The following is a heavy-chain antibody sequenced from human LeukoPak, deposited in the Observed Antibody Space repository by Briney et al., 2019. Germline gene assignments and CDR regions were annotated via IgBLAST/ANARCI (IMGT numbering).Heavy chain of an antibody. CDR3: ARETGYSTSWYAYYFDY. D-gene: IGHD6-13*01. CDR2: IHSDGTT. J-gene: IGHJ4*02. V-gene: IGHV3-53*01. CDR1: GDSVSSGVYY. Sequence: PSETLSLTCTVSGDSVSSGVYYWSWVRQAPGKGLEWVSVIHSDGTTHYADSVKGRFTISRDNSKNTLYLQMNSLRVEDTAMYYCARETGYSTSWYAYYFDYWGQGTLVTVAS.